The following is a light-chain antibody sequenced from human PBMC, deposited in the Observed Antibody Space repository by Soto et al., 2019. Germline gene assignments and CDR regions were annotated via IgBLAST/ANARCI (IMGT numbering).Light chain of an antibody. CDR1: QSIDSW. V-gene: IGKV1-5*03. J-gene: IGKJ1*01. CDR3: QHYKSYPWT. Sequence: DIQMTQSPPTLSASVGDRVTITFRASQSIDSWLAWYQQKPGKAPKLLMYKASSLESGVPSRFSGSGSETEFTLTISSLQPDDFATYYCQHYKSYPWTFGQGTKVDIK. CDR2: KAS.